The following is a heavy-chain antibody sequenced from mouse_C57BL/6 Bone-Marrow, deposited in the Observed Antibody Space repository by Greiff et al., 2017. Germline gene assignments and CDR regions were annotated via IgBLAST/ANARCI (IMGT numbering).Heavy chain of an antibody. J-gene: IGHJ2*01. CDR1: GFTFSSYG. CDR3: ARHRRDY. CDR2: ISSGGSYT. Sequence: EVKLVESGGDLVKPGGSLKLSCAASGFTFSSYGMSWVRQTPDKRLEWVATISSGGSYTYYPDSVKGRFTISRDNAKNTLYLQMSSLKSEDTAMYYSARHRRDYWGQGTTLTVSS. V-gene: IGHV5-6*01.